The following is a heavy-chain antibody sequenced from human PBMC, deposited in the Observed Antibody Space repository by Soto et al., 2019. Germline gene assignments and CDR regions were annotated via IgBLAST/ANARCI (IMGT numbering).Heavy chain of an antibody. D-gene: IGHD3-22*01. Sequence: SETLSLTCTVSGGSISNSYWIWVRQPPGKGLEWIGEIFHSGSTNYNPSLKSRVTILVDKSKNQFSLILNSVTAADTAVYYCARASSGYHPWGQGTLVTVSS. V-gene: IGHV4-4*02. CDR2: IFHSGST. CDR3: ARASSGYHP. CDR1: GGSISNSY. J-gene: IGHJ5*02.